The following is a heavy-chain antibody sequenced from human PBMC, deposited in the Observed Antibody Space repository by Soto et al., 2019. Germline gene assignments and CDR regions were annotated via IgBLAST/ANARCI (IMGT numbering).Heavy chain of an antibody. CDR1: GFTFSSYA. D-gene: IGHD6-13*01. CDR3: ARERDSSRYYYGMDV. J-gene: IGHJ6*02. Sequence: GGSLRLSCAAYGFTFSSYAMHWVRQAPGKGLEWVAVITNDGSNKYHANSVKGRVTISRDNSKNTLYLQTNSLRAEDTAVYYCARERDSSRYYYGMDVWGQGTTVTVSS. CDR2: ITNDGSNK. V-gene: IGHV3-30-3*01.